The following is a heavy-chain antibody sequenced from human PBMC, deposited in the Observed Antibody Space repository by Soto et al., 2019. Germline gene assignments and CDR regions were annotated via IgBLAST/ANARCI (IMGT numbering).Heavy chain of an antibody. D-gene: IGHD4-17*01. V-gene: IGHV1-2*02. Sequence: ASVKVSCKASGYTFTGYYMHWVRQAPGQGLEWMGWINPNSGGTNYAQKFQGRVTMTRDTSISTAYMELSRLRSDDTAVYYCARATVTTTKKYYSYGMDVLGQGTTVSVSS. CDR1: GYTFTGYY. CDR3: ARATVTTTKKYYSYGMDV. J-gene: IGHJ6*02. CDR2: INPNSGGT.